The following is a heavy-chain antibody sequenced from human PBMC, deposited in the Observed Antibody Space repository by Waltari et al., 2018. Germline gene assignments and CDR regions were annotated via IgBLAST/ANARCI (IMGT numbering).Heavy chain of an antibody. CDR3: ARDQADFWTARGAFDY. J-gene: IGHJ4*02. Sequence: QVQLVQSGGGVLRPGASLRFACVASTFTFGSYDSLWVRPAPGRGLEWVAVTSFDGASKFYAESVNGRFTISRENSKNTVYLFMTSLRLDDTAVYYCARDQADFWTARGAFDYWGQGSLVTVSS. CDR1: TFTFGSYD. CDR2: TSFDGASK. D-gene: IGHD3-3*01. V-gene: IGHV3-30*01.